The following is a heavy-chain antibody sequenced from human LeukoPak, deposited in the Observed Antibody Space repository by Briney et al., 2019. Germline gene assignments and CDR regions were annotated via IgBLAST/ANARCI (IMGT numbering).Heavy chain of an antibody. CDR3: AKHYDSSGFFYYFYMDV. CDR1: GFTISSYA. Sequence: GGSLTLSCAASGFTISSYAMSWVRQAPGKGLEWVSGISGGGVSTYYAESVKGRFTISRDNSKNTLYLQMNSLRAEDTAVYYCAKHYDSSGFFYYFYMDVWGKGTTVTVSS. J-gene: IGHJ6*03. V-gene: IGHV3-23*01. CDR2: ISGGGVST. D-gene: IGHD6-19*01.